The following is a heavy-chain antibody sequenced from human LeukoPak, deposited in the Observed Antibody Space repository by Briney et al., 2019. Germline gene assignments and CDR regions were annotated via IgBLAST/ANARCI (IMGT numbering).Heavy chain of an antibody. J-gene: IGHJ4*02. V-gene: IGHV3-30*04. Sequence: GGSLRLSCAASGFTFSSYAMHWVRQAPGKGLEWVALISYDGSNKYYADSVKGRFTISRDNSKNTLYLQMNSLRAEDTAVYYCATSERPIYDSSGYYYYYWGQGTLVTVSS. CDR1: GFTFSSYA. CDR2: ISYDGSNK. CDR3: ATSERPIYDSSGYYYYY. D-gene: IGHD3-22*01.